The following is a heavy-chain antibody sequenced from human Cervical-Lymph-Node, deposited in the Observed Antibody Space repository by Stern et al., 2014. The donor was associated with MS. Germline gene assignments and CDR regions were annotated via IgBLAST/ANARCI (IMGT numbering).Heavy chain of an antibody. J-gene: IGHJ5*02. V-gene: IGHV3-66*02. CDR1: GFTVNSNY. CDR3: ARGWLAS. D-gene: IGHD6-19*01. CDR2: IDSGGTT. Sequence: EVQLVESGGGLVQPGGSLRLSWVISGFTVNSNYMTWARPAPGMGLDGFSVIDSGGTTYYADSVKGRFTISRDNSKNTLFLQMNSLRPEDTAVYFCARGWLASWGQGTLVTVSS.